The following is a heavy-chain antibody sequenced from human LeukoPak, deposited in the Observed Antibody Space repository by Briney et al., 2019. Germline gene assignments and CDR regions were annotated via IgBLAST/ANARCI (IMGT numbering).Heavy chain of an antibody. J-gene: IGHJ3*02. CDR3: AREGTAGTAFDI. V-gene: IGHV4-59*01. CDR2: IYYSGST. D-gene: IGHD6-13*01. Sequence: KTSETLSLTWTVSGGSISSYYWSWIRQPPGKGLEWIGYIYYSGSTNYNPSLKSRVTISVDTSKNQFSLKLSSVTAADTAVYYCAREGTAGTAFDIWGQGTMVTVSS. CDR1: GGSISSYY.